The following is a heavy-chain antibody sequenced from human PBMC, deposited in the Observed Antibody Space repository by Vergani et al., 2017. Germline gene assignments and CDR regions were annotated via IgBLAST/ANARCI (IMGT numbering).Heavy chain of an antibody. J-gene: IGHJ5*02. CDR2: ISSNGGST. CDR1: GFTFSSYA. CDR3: ARDGIDYGPWGGNWFDP. V-gene: IGHV3-64*01. Sequence: EVQLVESGGGLVQPGGSLRLSCAASGFTFSSYAMHWVRQAPGKGLEYVSAISSNGGSTYYANSVKGRFTISRDNSKNTLYLQMGSLRAEDMAVYYCARDGIDYGPWGGNWFDPWGQGTLVTVSS. D-gene: IGHD4-17*01.